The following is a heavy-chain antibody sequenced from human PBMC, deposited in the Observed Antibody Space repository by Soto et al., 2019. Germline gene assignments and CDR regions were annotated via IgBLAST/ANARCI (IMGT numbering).Heavy chain of an antibody. Sequence: QVQLQQWGAGLLEPSETLSLTCAVYGGSFSGYYWRWIRQPPVKGLAWMGESNHSGSTNYNPSLKSRVTISVDASTNQFSLKLSSVIAADTAVYYCARGHRRTTKVMSRFDPWGQGTLVTVSS. J-gene: IGHJ5*02. CDR3: ARGHRRTTKVMSRFDP. CDR1: GGSFSGYY. V-gene: IGHV4-34*01. CDR2: SNHSGST.